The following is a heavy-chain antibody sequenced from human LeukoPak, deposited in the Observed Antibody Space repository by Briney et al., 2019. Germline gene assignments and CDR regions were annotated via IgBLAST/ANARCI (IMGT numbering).Heavy chain of an antibody. CDR3: ARGRYSGYEDY. CDR1: GVSFSGYY. CDR2: INHSGST. V-gene: IGHV4-34*01. D-gene: IGHD5-12*01. J-gene: IGHJ4*02. Sequence: QSSETLSLTCAVYGVSFSGYYWSWIRQPPGKGLEWIGEINHSGSTNYNPSLKSRVTISVDTSKNQFSLKLSSVTAADTAVYYCARGRYSGYEDYWGQGTLVTVSS.